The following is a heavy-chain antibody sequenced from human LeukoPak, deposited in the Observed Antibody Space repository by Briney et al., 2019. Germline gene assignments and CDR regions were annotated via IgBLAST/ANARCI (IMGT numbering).Heavy chain of an antibody. J-gene: IGHJ4*02. V-gene: IGHV4-31*03. CDR3: AREEASYGGNSGIDY. CDR1: GGSISSGGYY. CDR2: IYYSGST. D-gene: IGHD4-23*01. Sequence: PSETLSLTCTVSGGSISSGGYYWSWIRQHPGKGLEWIGYIYYSGSTYYNPSLKSRVTISVDTSKNQFSQKLSSVTAADTAVYYCAREEASYGGNSGIDYWGQGTLVTVSS.